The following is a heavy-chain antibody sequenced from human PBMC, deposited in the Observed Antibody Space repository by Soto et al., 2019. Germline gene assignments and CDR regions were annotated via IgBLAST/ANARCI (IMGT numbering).Heavy chain of an antibody. CDR2: IYPGDSDT. D-gene: IGHD5-18*01. J-gene: IGHJ4*02. V-gene: IGHV5-51*01. Sequence: PGESLKISCKGSGYSFTNYWIAWVRQMPGKGLEWMGNIYPGDSDTRYSPSFRGQVSISADKSIGTAYLQWSSLQASDTAIYYCARTCGYSYGFLPPDFDYWGQGTLVTVSS. CDR3: ARTCGYSYGFLPPDFDY. CDR1: GYSFTNYW.